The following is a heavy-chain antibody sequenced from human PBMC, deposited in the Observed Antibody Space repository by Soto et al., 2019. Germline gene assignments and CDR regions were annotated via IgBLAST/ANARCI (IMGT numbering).Heavy chain of an antibody. D-gene: IGHD3-10*01. CDR2: ISDYNGNT. V-gene: IGHV1-18*01. Sequence: QVQLVQSGAEVKRAGASVKVSCKASGYTFSSYGLSWVRQAPGQGLEWMGWISDYNGNTHYAQKFQGRVIMTTDTSARTAYIELRSLRSDGTAVYFCAREGYYSGSGTYSPPRYYGMDVWGQGTTVTVSS. CDR1: GYTFSSYG. J-gene: IGHJ6*02. CDR3: AREGYYSGSGTYSPPRYYGMDV.